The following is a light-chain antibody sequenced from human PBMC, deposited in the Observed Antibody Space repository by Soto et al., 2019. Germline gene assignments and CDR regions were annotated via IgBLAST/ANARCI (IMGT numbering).Light chain of an antibody. CDR3: QQYNSYSWT. Sequence: DIQMTKSPSTLSASVGDRVTITCRASQSISTWLAWYQQKPGKAPKVLIYDASRLESGVPSRFSGSGSGTDFTLTISSLQPADFATYYCQQYNSYSWTFGQGTKVDIK. V-gene: IGKV1-5*01. J-gene: IGKJ1*01. CDR1: QSISTW. CDR2: DAS.